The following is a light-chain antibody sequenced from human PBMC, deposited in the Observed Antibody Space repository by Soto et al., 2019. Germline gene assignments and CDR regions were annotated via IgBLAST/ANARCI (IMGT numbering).Light chain of an antibody. CDR1: QSVSSSY. Sequence: EIVLTQSPGTLSLSPGERATLSCRASQSVSSSYLAWYQQKPGQAPRLLIYGASSRATGIPDRFSGSGSGTDFNLTISRLEPEDVAVYYCQQYGSSPPWTFGQGTKVEIK. J-gene: IGKJ1*01. V-gene: IGKV3-20*01. CDR3: QQYGSSPPWT. CDR2: GAS.